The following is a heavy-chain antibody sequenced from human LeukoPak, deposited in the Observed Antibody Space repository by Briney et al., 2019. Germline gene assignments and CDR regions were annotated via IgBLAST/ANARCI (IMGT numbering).Heavy chain of an antibody. J-gene: IGHJ3*02. D-gene: IGHD3-9*01. CDR2: RSKSGTT. Sequence: SETLSLTCTVSGGSISSYYWSGIRLPPGKGLEWIGYRSKSGTTNYSPSLKSRVTIFGDTSKNQFFLKLSSVTAADTAVYYCARARYVNSFYAFDIWGQGTLVTVSS. CDR1: GGSISSYY. CDR3: ARARYVNSFYAFDI. V-gene: IGHV4-59*01.